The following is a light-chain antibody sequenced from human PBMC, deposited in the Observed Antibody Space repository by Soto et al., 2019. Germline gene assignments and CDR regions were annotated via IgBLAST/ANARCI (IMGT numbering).Light chain of an antibody. J-gene: IGKJ1*01. V-gene: IGKV1-9*01. CDR3: QQYTSYPWT. CDR2: AAS. Sequence: DIQLTQSPSFLSASVGDRVTITCRASQGISSYLAWYQQKPGKAPKLLIYAASTLQSGVPSRFSGSGSGTEFTLTISSLQPDDFATYYCQQYTSYPWTFGQGTKVDI. CDR1: QGISSY.